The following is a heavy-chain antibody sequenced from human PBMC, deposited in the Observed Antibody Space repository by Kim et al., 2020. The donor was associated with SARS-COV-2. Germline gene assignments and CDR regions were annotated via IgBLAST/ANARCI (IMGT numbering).Heavy chain of an antibody. Sequence: SETLSLTCAVYGGSFSGYYWSWIRQPPGKGLEWIGEINHSGSTNYNPSLKSRVTISVDTSKNQFSLKLSSVTAADTAVYYCARAPSSRGTYYYGSGSHDWFDPWGQGTLVTVSS. CDR3: ARAPSSRGTYYYGSGSHDWFDP. CDR1: GGSFSGYY. CDR2: INHSGST. D-gene: IGHD3-10*01. J-gene: IGHJ5*02. V-gene: IGHV4-34*01.